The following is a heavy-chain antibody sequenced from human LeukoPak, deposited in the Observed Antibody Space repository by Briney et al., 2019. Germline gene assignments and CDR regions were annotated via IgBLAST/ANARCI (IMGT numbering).Heavy chain of an antibody. D-gene: IGHD6-19*01. CDR3: TRGQWLDVWDF. CDR2: IQDRGST. CDR1: GTSISNSY. V-gene: IGHV4-4*07. Sequence: ASETLSLTCTVSGTSISNSYWSWIRQPAGKELEWIGHIQDRGSTIYNPSLGSRVTMSLDTPKNQFALKLNSVTAADTAVYYCTRGQWLDVWDFWGQGTLVTVSS. J-gene: IGHJ4*02.